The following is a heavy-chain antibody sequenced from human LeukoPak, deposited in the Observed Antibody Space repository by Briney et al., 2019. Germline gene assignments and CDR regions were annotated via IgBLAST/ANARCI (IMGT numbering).Heavy chain of an antibody. Sequence: ASVKVSCKASGYTFTSYAMNWVRQAPGQGLEWMGWINTNTGNPTYAQGFTGRFVFSLDTSVSTAYLQISSLKAEDTAVYYCARDRDHTMVRGYDAFDIWGQGTMVTVSS. J-gene: IGHJ3*02. CDR2: INTNTGNP. V-gene: IGHV7-4-1*02. CDR1: GYTFTSYA. D-gene: IGHD3-10*01. CDR3: ARDRDHTMVRGYDAFDI.